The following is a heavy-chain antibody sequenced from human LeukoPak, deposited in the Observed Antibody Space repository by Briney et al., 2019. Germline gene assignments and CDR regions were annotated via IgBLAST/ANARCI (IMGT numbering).Heavy chain of an antibody. CDR1: GYSISSGYY. D-gene: IGHD3-10*01. Sequence: SETLSLTCAVSGYSISSGYYWGWIRQPPGKGLEWIGSIYHSGSTYYNPSLKSRVTISVDTSKNQFSLKLSSVTAADTAVYYCAGASSMVPFRSYYMDVWGKGTTVTVSS. CDR2: IYHSGST. CDR3: AGASSMVPFRSYYMDV. V-gene: IGHV4-38-2*01. J-gene: IGHJ6*03.